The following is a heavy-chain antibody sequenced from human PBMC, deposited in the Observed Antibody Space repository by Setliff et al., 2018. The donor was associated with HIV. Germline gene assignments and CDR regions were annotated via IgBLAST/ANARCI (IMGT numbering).Heavy chain of an antibody. J-gene: IGHJ5*02. V-gene: IGHV4-30-2*01. CDR3: ARRFGEVYDWIDP. D-gene: IGHD3-10*01. Sequence: SETLSLTCAVSGGSISSGDASWSWVRQPPGKGLEWIGYIYHAGSTYYNPSLKGRVTISLDTSKNRFSLKLNSVTAADTAVYYCARRFGEVYDWIDPWGQGTLVTVSS. CDR2: IYHAGST. CDR1: GGSISSGDAS.